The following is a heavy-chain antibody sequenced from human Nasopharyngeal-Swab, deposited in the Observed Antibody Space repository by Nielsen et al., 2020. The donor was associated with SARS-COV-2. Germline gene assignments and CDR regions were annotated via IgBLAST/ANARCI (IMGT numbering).Heavy chain of an antibody. J-gene: IGHJ6*03. D-gene: IGHD3-22*01. CDR2: INPSGGST. CDR3: ARGRKGGGIVVVIPYYYYYMDV. Sequence: WVRQAPGQGLEWMGIINPSGGSTSYAQKFQGRVTMTRNTSISTAYMELSSLRSEDTAVYYCARGRKGGGIVVVIPYYYYYMDVWGKGTTITVSS. V-gene: IGHV1-46*01.